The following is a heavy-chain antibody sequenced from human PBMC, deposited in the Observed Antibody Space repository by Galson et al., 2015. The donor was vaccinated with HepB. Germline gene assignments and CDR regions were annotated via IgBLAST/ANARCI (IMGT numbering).Heavy chain of an antibody. CDR3: ARNEFAVADMGEGAFDI. V-gene: IGHV1-46*01. CDR2: INPSGGST. D-gene: IGHD6-19*01. CDR1: GYTFTSYY. J-gene: IGHJ3*02. Sequence: SVKVSCKASGYTFTSYYMHWVRQTPGQGLEWMGIINPSGGSTSYAQEFQGRVTMTRDTSTSTVYMELSSLRSEDTAVYYCARNEFAVADMGEGAFDIWGQGTMVTVSS.